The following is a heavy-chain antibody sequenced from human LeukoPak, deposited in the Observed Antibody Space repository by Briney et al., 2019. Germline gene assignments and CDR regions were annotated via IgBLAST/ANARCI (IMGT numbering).Heavy chain of an antibody. Sequence: GGSLRLSCAASGFTFSSYSMTGVRQAPGKGLEWVSSMSSGSRDIDYADSVRGRFTISRDNAKNSLYLLMNSLRAEDTAVYYCARDRPTGASRLFVVQWGQGTLVTVSS. V-gene: IGHV3-21*01. CDR1: GFTFSSYS. J-gene: IGHJ4*02. D-gene: IGHD3-3*01. CDR2: MSSGSRDI. CDR3: ARDRPTGASRLFVVQ.